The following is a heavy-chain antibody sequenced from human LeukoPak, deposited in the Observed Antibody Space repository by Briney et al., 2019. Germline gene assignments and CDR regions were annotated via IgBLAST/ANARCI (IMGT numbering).Heavy chain of an antibody. V-gene: IGHV4-59*01. CDR3: ARVKEYYHDSSRYEDAFDI. J-gene: IGHJ3*02. Sequence: SETLSLTCTVSGGPISSYYWSWIRQPPGKGLEWIGYIYYTGSTNYNPSLKSRVTISVDTSKNQFSLKLSSVTAADTAVYYCARVKEYYHDSSRYEDAFDIWGQGTMVTVSS. D-gene: IGHD3-22*01. CDR2: IYYTGST. CDR1: GGPISSYY.